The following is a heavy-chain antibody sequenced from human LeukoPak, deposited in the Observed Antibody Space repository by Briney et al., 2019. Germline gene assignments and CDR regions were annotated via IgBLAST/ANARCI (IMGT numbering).Heavy chain of an antibody. CDR1: GFTFSSYG. D-gene: IGHD3-3*01. J-gene: IGHJ6*02. Sequence: GGSLRLSCAASGFTFSSYGMHWVRQAPGKGLEWVAVIWYDGSNKYYADSVKGRFTISRDNSKNTLYLQMNSLRAEDTAVYYCARDLIRFLEWLSLGMDVWAKGPRSPSP. V-gene: IGHV3-33*01. CDR2: IWYDGSNK. CDR3: ARDLIRFLEWLSLGMDV.